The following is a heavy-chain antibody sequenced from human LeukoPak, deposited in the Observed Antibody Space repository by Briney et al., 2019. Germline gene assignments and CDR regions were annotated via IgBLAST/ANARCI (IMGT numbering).Heavy chain of an antibody. CDR2: INPTTGGT. J-gene: IGHJ3*02. V-gene: IGHV1-2*02. CDR1: AYTFTAYY. D-gene: IGHD2-2*01. Sequence: GASVKVSCKASAYTFTAYYMHFVRQAPGQGLEWMSWINPTTGGTNYAQMFQGRVTMTRDTSISTAYMELSRLTSDDTALYYCARGGRTTSCCDDAFDIWGQGTMVSVSS. CDR3: ARGGRTTSCCDDAFDI.